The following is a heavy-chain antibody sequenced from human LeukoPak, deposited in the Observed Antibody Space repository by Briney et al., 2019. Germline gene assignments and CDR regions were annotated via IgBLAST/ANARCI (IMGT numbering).Heavy chain of an antibody. CDR1: GYTFTGYY. J-gene: IGHJ4*02. V-gene: IGHV1-2*06. Sequence: ASVKVSCKASGYTFTGYYMHWVRQAPGQGLEWMGRVNPNSGGTNYAQKLQGRVTMTRDTSISTAYMELSRLRSDDTAVYYCARVTYGSGSYYIDYWGQGNLVTVSS. D-gene: IGHD3-10*01. CDR3: ARVTYGSGSYYIDY. CDR2: VNPNSGGT.